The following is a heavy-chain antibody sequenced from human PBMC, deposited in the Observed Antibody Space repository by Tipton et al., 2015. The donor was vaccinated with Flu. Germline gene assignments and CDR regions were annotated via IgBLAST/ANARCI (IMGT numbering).Heavy chain of an antibody. CDR3: ARGDCSSTSCLDY. V-gene: IGHV4-39*07. D-gene: IGHD2-2*01. Sequence: TLSLTCNVFGGSIDTGGYYWAWIRQSPEKGLEWIGTLHYSGSTDYNPSLKSRVTISVDTSKNQFSLKLSSVAAADTAVYYCARGDCSSTSCLDYWGQGTLVTVSS. CDR2: LHYSGST. CDR1: GGSIDTGGYY. J-gene: IGHJ4*02.